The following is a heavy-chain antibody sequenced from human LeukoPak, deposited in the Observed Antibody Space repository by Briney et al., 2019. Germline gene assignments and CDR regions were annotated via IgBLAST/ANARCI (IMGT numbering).Heavy chain of an antibody. Sequence: ASVKVSCKASGYTFTSYGISWVRQAPGQGLEWMGWINPNSGGTNYAQKFQGRVTMTRDTSISTAYMELSRLRSNDTAVYYCARDKYYYGSGSFDYWGQGTLVTVSS. CDR3: ARDKYYYGSGSFDY. J-gene: IGHJ4*02. V-gene: IGHV1-2*02. CDR2: INPNSGGT. D-gene: IGHD3-10*01. CDR1: GYTFTSYG.